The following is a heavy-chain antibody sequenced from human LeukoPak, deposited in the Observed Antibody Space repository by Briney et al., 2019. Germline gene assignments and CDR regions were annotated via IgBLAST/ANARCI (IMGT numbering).Heavy chain of an antibody. J-gene: IGHJ5*02. Sequence: PSETLYLTCAVYGGSFSGYYWSWIRQPPGKGLEWIGEIKHSVSTNYNPSLKSRVTISVDTSKNQFSLKLSSVTAADTAVYYCARAGGKVLRYFDWSLRSPDWFDPWGQGTLVTVSS. D-gene: IGHD3-9*01. CDR1: GGSFSGYY. CDR3: ARAGGKVLRYFDWSLRSPDWFDP. CDR2: IKHSVST. V-gene: IGHV4-34*01.